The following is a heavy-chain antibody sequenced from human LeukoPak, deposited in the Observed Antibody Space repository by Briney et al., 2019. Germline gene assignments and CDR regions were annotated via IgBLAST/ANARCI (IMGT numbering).Heavy chain of an antibody. V-gene: IGHV3-21*01. CDR1: GFTFSSYS. Sequence: GGSLRLSCAASGFTFSSYSMNWVRRAPGKGLEWVPSISSSSSYIHYADSVKGRFTISRDNAKNSLYLQMNSLRAEDTAVYYCARGPDYVWGSYRLDYWGQGTLVTVSS. CDR3: ARGPDYVWGSYRLDY. CDR2: ISSSSSYI. J-gene: IGHJ4*02. D-gene: IGHD3-16*02.